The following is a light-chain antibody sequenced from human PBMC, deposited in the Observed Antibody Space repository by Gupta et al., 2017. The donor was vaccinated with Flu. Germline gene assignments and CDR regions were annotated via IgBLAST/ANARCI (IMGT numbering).Light chain of an antibody. CDR3: QAWDSSTVV. CDR2: QDI. CDR1: KLGHKY. J-gene: IGLJ2*01. Sequence: SYELTQPPSASVSPGQTATITCSGDKLGHKYAFWYQQRPGQSPVLVIYQDIKRPSEIPERFSGSNSGNTATLTISGTQAMDEADYYCQAWDSSTVVFGGGTKLTVL. V-gene: IGLV3-1*01.